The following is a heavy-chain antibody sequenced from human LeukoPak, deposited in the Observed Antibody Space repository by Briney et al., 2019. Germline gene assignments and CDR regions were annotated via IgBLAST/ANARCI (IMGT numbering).Heavy chain of an antibody. J-gene: IGHJ4*02. V-gene: IGHV3-43*02. D-gene: IGHD6-19*01. CDR1: GFSYDNYA. CDR3: AKITRNSGWYVAHDY. Sequence: GGSLRFSCAASGFSYDNYAMARLRLAPGKGLEWVSLISGGGSSTYYADSVKGRFTISRDNSKNSLYLHMNSLKTEDTALYHCAKITRNSGWYVAHDYWGQGTLVTVSS. CDR2: ISGGGSST.